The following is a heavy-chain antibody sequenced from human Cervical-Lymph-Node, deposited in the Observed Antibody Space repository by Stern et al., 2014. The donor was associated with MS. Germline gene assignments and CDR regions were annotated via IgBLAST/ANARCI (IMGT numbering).Heavy chain of an antibody. Sequence: EEQLEESGGGLVQPGGSLRLSCAASGFTFSNHWMNWVRQAPGKGLEWVANIKQDGSEDYYVDSVKGRFTISRDNAKNSLYLQMNSLRAEDTAVYYCSRGVQGGFWGQGTLVTVSS. V-gene: IGHV3-7*01. J-gene: IGHJ4*02. CDR2: IKQDGSED. CDR1: GFTFSNHW. CDR3: SRGVQGGF. D-gene: IGHD6-25*01.